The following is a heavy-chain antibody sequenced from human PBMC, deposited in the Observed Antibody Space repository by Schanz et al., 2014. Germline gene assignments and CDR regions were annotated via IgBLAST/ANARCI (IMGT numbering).Heavy chain of an antibody. CDR3: AKDRGVDCGDGCFNWYFDL. D-gene: IGHD2-21*02. V-gene: IGHV3-21*04. CDR1: GFAFSSFA. CDR2: VSRSTPDI. Sequence: EVQLMESGGGLVKPGGSLRLSCVASGFAFSSFAMTWVRQAPGKGLEWVSYVSRSTPDIYYADSVKGRFTMSRDNAKNSVFLQMNSLRAEDTAVYFCAKDRGVDCGDGCFNWYFDLWGRGTLVTVSS. J-gene: IGHJ2*01.